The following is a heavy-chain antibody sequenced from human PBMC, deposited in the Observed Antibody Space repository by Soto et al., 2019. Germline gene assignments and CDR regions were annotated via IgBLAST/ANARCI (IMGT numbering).Heavy chain of an antibody. CDR2: ISAYNGNT. CDR1: GYTFTSYG. Sequence: ASVKVSCKASGYTFTSYGISWVRQAPGQGLEWMGWISAYNGNTNYAQKLQGRVTMTTDTSTSTAYMELRSLRSDDTAVYYGARAPYYDFWSGYYTEMYNWFDPWGQGTLVTVSS. V-gene: IGHV1-18*01. D-gene: IGHD3-3*01. CDR3: ARAPYYDFWSGYYTEMYNWFDP. J-gene: IGHJ5*02.